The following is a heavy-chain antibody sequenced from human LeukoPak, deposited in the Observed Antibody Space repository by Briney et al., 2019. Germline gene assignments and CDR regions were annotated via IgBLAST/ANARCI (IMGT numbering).Heavy chain of an antibody. V-gene: IGHV1-46*01. CDR3: ARDNSVGGIAWWFDP. CDR1: GYTFTSYY. J-gene: IGHJ5*02. Sequence: ASVKVSCKASGYTFTSYYMHWVRQAPGQGLEWLGLINPSGSSTLYAQKFQGRVTMTRDMSTTTDYMELSSLRSEDTAVYYCARDNSVGGIAWWFDPWGQGTLVTVSS. CDR2: INPSGSST. D-gene: IGHD3-16*02.